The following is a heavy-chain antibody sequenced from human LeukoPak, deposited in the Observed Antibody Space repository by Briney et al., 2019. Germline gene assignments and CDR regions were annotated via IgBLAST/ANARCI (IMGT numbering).Heavy chain of an antibody. Sequence: GGSLRLSCEAPGFTFSSYGTHWVRQAPGKGLEWVAFIRYDGSNKYYADSVKGRFTISRDNSENTLYLQMNSLRAEDTAVYYCGTIFGMARDYWGQGTLVTVSS. V-gene: IGHV3-30*02. CDR3: GTIFGMARDY. CDR2: IRYDGSNK. J-gene: IGHJ4*02. CDR1: GFTFSSYG. D-gene: IGHD3-3*01.